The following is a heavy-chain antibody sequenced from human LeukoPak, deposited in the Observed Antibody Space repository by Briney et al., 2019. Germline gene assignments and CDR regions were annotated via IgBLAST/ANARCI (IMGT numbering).Heavy chain of an antibody. V-gene: IGHV4-34*01. CDR1: GXSIXGXX. Sequence: SETLSLTCTVSGXSIXGXXXXXXXXPPXXXXXWXGEXXXXGXXXYXXSLKSRVTIXVDTSKNQFSLKLSSVTAADTAVYYCASCLSYYYXSGGHQVRDAFDIWGQGTMVIVSS. D-gene: IGHD3-22*01. CDR3: ASCLSYYYXSGGHQVRDAFDI. J-gene: IGHJ3*02. CDR2: XXXXGXX.